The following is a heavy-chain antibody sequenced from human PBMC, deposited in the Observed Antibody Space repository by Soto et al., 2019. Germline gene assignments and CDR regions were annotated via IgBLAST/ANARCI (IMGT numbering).Heavy chain of an antibody. CDR2: IYWDDDK. CDR3: ARSPMIVVATNYYYYYGMDV. CDR1: GFSLSTSGVG. Sequence: SGPTLVNPTQTLTLTCTFSGFSLSTSGVGVGWICQPPGKALDWLALIYWDDDKRYSPSLKSRLTITKDTSKNQVVLTMTNMDPVDTATYYCARSPMIVVATNYYYYYGMDVWGQGTTVTVSS. V-gene: IGHV2-5*02. D-gene: IGHD3-22*01. J-gene: IGHJ6*02.